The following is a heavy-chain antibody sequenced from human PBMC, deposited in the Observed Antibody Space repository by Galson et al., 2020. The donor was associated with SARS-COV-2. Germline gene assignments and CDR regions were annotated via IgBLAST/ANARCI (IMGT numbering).Heavy chain of an antibody. CDR1: GYTFSGNF. CDR2: IDPKTGAT. Sequence: ASVKVSCKASGYTFSGNFIHWVRQAPGQGLEWMGYIDPKTGATTYAQKFQGSVTLTSDTSISTVYMELNRLTSGDTAVYFCARGKADDSGQYFIGHDYWVQGTLVTVSS. CDR3: ARGKADDSGQYFIGHDY. V-gene: IGHV1-2*04. D-gene: IGHD3-16*01. J-gene: IGHJ4*02.